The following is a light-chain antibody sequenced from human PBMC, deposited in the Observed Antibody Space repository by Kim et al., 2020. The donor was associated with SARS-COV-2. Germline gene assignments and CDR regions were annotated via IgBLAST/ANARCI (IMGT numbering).Light chain of an antibody. CDR1: SSDVGGYNY. Sequence: QSVTISCTGTSSDVGGYNYVSWYQQHPGKAPKLMIYEFSKRPSGVPDRFSGSKSGNTASLTISGLQAEDEADYYCCSYAGSYTYVFGTGTKVTVL. CDR2: EFS. V-gene: IGLV2-11*01. CDR3: CSYAGSYTYV. J-gene: IGLJ1*01.